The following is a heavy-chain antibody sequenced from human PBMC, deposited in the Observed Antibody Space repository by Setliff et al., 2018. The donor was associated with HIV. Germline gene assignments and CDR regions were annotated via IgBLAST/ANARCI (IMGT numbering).Heavy chain of an antibody. CDR3: ARVSPLTHYYYMDM. Sequence: SETLFLTCTVSGDSISSGTYYWSWIRQPAGKGLEWIGRIYSSGSTNYNPSLESRVTISVDTSKNQFYLHLSSVTAADTAVYYCARVSPLTHYYYMDMWGKGTTVTVSS. CDR2: IYSSGST. V-gene: IGHV4-61*02. CDR1: GDSISSGTYY. J-gene: IGHJ6*03. D-gene: IGHD7-27*01.